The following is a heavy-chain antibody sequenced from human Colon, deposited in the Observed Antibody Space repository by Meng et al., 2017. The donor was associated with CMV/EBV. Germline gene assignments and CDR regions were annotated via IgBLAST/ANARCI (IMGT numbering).Heavy chain of an antibody. V-gene: IGHV3-20*01. Sequence: GSLRLSCVASGFKFDDYGMSWVRQSPGKGLQWVAGINWNGASTGYADSVRGRFTISRDNAKNSLYLQINSLRVEDAALYHCARANDYSNFNYYYPMDVWGQGTTVTVSS. J-gene: IGHJ6*02. D-gene: IGHD4-11*01. CDR1: GFKFDDYG. CDR2: INWNGAST. CDR3: ARANDYSNFNYYYPMDV.